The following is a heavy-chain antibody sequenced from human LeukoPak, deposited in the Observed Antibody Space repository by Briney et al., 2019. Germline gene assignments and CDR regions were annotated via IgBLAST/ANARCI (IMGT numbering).Heavy chain of an antibody. V-gene: IGHV3-30-3*01. CDR1: GFTFSSYA. J-gene: IGHJ4*02. D-gene: IGHD3-9*01. Sequence: GGSLRLSCAASGFTFSSYAMHWVRQAPGKGLEWVAVISYDGSNKYYADSVKGRFTISRDNSKNTLYLQMNSLRAEDTAVYYRARVHYDILTGYAGYYFDYWGQGTLVTVSS. CDR3: ARVHYDILTGYAGYYFDY. CDR2: ISYDGSNK.